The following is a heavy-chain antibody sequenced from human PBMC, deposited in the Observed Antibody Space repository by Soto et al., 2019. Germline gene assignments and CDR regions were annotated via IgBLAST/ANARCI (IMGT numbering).Heavy chain of an antibody. J-gene: IGHJ3*02. D-gene: IGHD6-13*01. CDR2: TYYRSKWYN. CDR1: GDSVSSNSAA. CDR3: ARGGGSSWYSKRKVHAFDI. Sequence: SQTLSLTCAISGDSVSSNSAAWNWIRQSPSRGLEWLGRTYYRSKWYNDYAVSVKSRITINPDTSKNQFSLQLNSVTPEGTAWYYLARGGGSSWYSKRKVHAFDIWGQGTMVTVSS. V-gene: IGHV6-1*01.